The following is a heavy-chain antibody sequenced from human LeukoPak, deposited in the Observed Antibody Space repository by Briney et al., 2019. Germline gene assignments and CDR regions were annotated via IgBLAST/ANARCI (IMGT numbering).Heavy chain of an antibody. J-gene: IGHJ6*02. CDR1: GGSISSYY. Sequence: SETLSLTCTVSGGSISSYYWGWIRQPPGKGLEWIGYIYYSGSTNYNPSLKSRVTISVDTSKNQFSLKLSSVTAADTAVYYCAREESSSSSWYYGMDVWGQGTTVTVSS. D-gene: IGHD6-13*01. V-gene: IGHV4-59*01. CDR2: IYYSGST. CDR3: AREESSSSSWYYGMDV.